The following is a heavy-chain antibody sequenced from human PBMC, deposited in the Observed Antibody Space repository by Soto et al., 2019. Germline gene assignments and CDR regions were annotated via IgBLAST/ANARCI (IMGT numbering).Heavy chain of an antibody. CDR3: ARGRGNGLPGAFDV. CDR2: ISFSGSI. Sequence: QVQLQESGPGLVKPSETLSLTCTVSGVSISGYYWSWIRQSPGRGLEWIGYISFSGSINYNPSLKGRVTISLDTSKNQFPLKLSSVTAADTAMYYCARGRGNGLPGAFDVWGPGATVTVSS. J-gene: IGHJ3*01. D-gene: IGHD2-15*01. V-gene: IGHV4-59*01. CDR1: GVSISGYY.